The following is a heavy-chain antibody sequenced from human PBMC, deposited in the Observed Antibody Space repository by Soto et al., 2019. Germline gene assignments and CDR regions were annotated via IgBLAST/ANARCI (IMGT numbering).Heavy chain of an antibody. CDR3: PTAPETYSPAGYYINHFDP. CDR1: GASFTSNSYF. Sequence: QVQLQESGPGLVKPSETLSLTCTVSGASFTSNSYFWGWIRQAPGKGLEWIASFFYGGMTYYNPSLKSGVSNYVDTSKSQSALRLISVTAADTPFYYCPTAPETYSPAGYYINHFDPWGQGTLVTVSS. J-gene: IGHJ5*02. CDR2: FFYGGMT. D-gene: IGHD3-22*01. V-gene: IGHV4-39*01.